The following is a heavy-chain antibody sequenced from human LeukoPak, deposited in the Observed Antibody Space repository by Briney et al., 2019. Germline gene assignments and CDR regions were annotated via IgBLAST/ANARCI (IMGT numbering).Heavy chain of an antibody. V-gene: IGHV4-38-2*01. CDR2: IYHSGIT. J-gene: IGHJ4*02. CDR3: ARRPSGSFFDY. CDR1: GFSIRSGYY. Sequence: PSETLSLTCAASGFSIRSGYYWGWIRQPPGKGLEWIGTIYHSGITYYNSSLKSRVIISVDTSKNQFSLKLNSVTAADTAVYYCARRPSGSFFDYWGQGTLVTVSS. D-gene: IGHD1-26*01.